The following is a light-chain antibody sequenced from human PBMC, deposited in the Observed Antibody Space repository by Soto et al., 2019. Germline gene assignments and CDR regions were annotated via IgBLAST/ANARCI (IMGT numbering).Light chain of an antibody. J-gene: IGKJ4*01. CDR2: GAS. V-gene: IGKV3-20*01. CDR3: QQYGSSPLT. CDR1: QSFSSSY. Sequence: IVLTQSPGTLSLSPGERATLSFRAIQSFSSSYLAWYQHKPGQAPRLLIYGASSRATGIPDRFSGSGSGTDFTLTISRLEPEDFAVYYCQQYGSSPLTFGGGTKVDI.